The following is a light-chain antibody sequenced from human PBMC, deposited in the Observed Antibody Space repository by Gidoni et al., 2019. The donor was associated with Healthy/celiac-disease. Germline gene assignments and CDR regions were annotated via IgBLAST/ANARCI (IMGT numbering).Light chain of an antibody. V-gene: IGLV1-47*01. Sequence: QSVLTQPPSASGTPGQRVTISCSGSSSNIGSNYVYWYQQLPGTAPKLLIYRNNQRPSGVPDRFSGSKCGTSASLAISGLRSEDEADYYCAAWDDSLSGPLFGGGTKLTVL. J-gene: IGLJ2*01. CDR2: RNN. CDR1: SSNIGSNY. CDR3: AAWDDSLSGPL.